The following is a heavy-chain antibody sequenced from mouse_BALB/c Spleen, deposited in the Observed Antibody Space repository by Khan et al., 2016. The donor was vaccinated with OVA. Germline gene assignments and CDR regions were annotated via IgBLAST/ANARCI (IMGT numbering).Heavy chain of an antibody. Sequence: EVQLQQSGPELVKPGASVRISCKTSGYTFTEYTMHWVKQSHGKSLEWLGGFNPNNGGTSYTPKFKGKATLTVDKSSSTAYMELRSLTSEDSAVYYGTRRDYYADYWFFDVWGAGTTVTVSS. J-gene: IGHJ1*01. CDR2: FNPNNGGT. CDR3: TRRDYYADYWFFDV. V-gene: IGHV1-18*01. CDR1: GYTFTEYT. D-gene: IGHD1-1*01.